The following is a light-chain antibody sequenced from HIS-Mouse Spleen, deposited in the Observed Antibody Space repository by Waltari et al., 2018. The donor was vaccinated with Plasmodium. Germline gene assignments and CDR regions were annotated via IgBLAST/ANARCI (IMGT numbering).Light chain of an antibody. CDR3: CSYAGSSTFV. Sequence: QSALTQPASVSGSPGQSITISCTGTSSDVGSYNLVSWYQQHPGKAPKLMIYEGSKRPSGVSNRVDGSKCGNTASLTIAGLQAEDGADYCCCSYAGSSTFVFGGGTKLTVL. CDR2: EGS. J-gene: IGLJ3*02. V-gene: IGLV2-23*03. CDR1: SSDVGSYNL.